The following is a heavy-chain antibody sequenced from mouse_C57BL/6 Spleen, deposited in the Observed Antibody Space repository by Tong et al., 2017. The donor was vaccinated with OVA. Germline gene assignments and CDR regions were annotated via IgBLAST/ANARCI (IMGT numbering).Heavy chain of an antibody. Sequence: EVQLQESGPGLVKPSQSLSLTCTVTGYSITSDYAWNWIRQFPGNKLEWMGYISYSGSTSYNPSLKSRISITRDTSKNQFFLQLNSVTTEDADTYYCARDTLFDYWGQGTTLTVSS. D-gene: IGHD5-1-1*01. CDR2: ISYSGST. CDR3: ARDTLFDY. J-gene: IGHJ2*01. CDR1: GYSITSDYA. V-gene: IGHV3-2*02.